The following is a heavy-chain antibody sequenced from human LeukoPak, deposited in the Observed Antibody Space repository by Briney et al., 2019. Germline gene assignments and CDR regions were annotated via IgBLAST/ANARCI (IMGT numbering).Heavy chain of an antibody. Sequence: PGGSLRLSCAASGFTFSSYAMSWVRQAPGKGLEWVSGISGSSGGTNYAESVKGRFTISRDNSKNTLYLQMNSLRAEDTAVYYCAKDTGGYSYANFDYWGQGTLVTVSS. CDR1: GFTFSSYA. CDR2: ISGSSGGT. D-gene: IGHD5-18*01. V-gene: IGHV3-23*01. J-gene: IGHJ4*02. CDR3: AKDTGGYSYANFDY.